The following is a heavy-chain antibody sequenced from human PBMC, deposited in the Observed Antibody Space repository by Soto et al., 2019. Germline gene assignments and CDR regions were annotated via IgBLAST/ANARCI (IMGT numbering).Heavy chain of an antibody. CDR1: GYTFTSYD. Sequence: GASVKVSCKASGYTFTSYDISWVRQAPGQGLEWMGWISVYNGKTNSAQKFQGRVTMTTDTSTSIAYMELSGLRSEDTAVYYCARGPDYAGYFDYWGQGTLVTAPQ. CDR2: ISVYNGKT. V-gene: IGHV1-18*01. J-gene: IGHJ4*02. CDR3: ARGPDYAGYFDY. D-gene: IGHD4-17*01.